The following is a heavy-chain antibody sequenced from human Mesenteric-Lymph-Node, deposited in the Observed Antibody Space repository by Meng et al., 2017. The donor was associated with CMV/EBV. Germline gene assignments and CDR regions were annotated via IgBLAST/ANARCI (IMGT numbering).Heavy chain of an antibody. CDR2: IYYSGST. Sequence: SETLSLTCTVSGGSISSSSYYWGWIRQPPGKGLEWIGSIYYSGSTYYNPSLKSRVTISVDTSKNQFSLKVNSVTAADTAVYYCARDGAVPAAIRANYYYGMDVWGQGTTVTVSS. CDR1: GGSISSSSYY. D-gene: IGHD2-2*01. J-gene: IGHJ6*02. CDR3: ARDGAVPAAIRANYYYGMDV. V-gene: IGHV4-39*07.